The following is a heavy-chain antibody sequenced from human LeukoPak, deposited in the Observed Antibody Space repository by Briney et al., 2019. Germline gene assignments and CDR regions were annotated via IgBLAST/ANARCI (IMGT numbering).Heavy chain of an antibody. CDR3: ARTPRDIVVVVAATLYYYGMDV. Sequence: ASVKVSCKASGYTFTGYYMHWVRQAPGQGLEWMGRINPNSGGTNYAQKLQGRVTMTRDTSISTAYMELSRLRSDDTAVYYCARTPRDIVVVVAATLYYYGMDVWGQGTTVTVSS. V-gene: IGHV1-2*06. CDR1: GYTFTGYY. J-gene: IGHJ6*02. CDR2: INPNSGGT. D-gene: IGHD2-15*01.